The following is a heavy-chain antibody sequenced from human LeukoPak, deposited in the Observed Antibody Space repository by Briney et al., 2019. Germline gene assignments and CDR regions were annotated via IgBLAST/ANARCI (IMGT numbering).Heavy chain of an antibody. V-gene: IGHV4-4*07. CDR1: GGSISSYY. CDR3: ARDGAEDIVVVPAARDDNWFDP. J-gene: IGHJ5*02. D-gene: IGHD2-2*01. CDR2: IYTSGST. Sequence: SETLSLTCTVSGGSISSYYWSWIRQPAGKGLEWIGRIYTSGSTNYNPSLKSRVTMSVDTSKNQFSLKLSSVTAAATAVYYCARDGAEDIVVVPAARDDNWFDPWGQGTLVTVSS.